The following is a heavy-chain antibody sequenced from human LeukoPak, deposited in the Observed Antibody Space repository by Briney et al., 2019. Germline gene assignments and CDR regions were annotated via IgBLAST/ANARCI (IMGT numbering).Heavy chain of an antibody. CDR1: GFTFSSYE. V-gene: IGHV3-48*03. Sequence: PGGSLRLSCAASGFTFSSYEMNWVRQAPGKGLVWVSYISSSGNTIYYADSVKGRFTISRDNAKNSLYLQMNSLRAEDTAVYYCASAGHYGDYFYYYMDVWGKGTTVTVSS. CDR3: ASAGHYGDYFYYYMDV. J-gene: IGHJ6*03. CDR2: ISSSGNTI. D-gene: IGHD4-17*01.